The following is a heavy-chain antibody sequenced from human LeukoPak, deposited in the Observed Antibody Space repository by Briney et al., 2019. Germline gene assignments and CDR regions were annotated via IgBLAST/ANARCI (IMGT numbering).Heavy chain of an antibody. CDR1: GFTVSSNY. Sequence: GGSLRLSCAASGFTVSSNYMSCVRQAPGKGLEWVSVIYSGGSTYYADSVKGRFTISRDNSKNTLYLQMNSLRAEDTAVYYCARDSGNYYFDYWGQGTLVTVSS. V-gene: IGHV3-66*02. D-gene: IGHD4-23*01. CDR2: IYSGGST. J-gene: IGHJ4*02. CDR3: ARDSGNYYFDY.